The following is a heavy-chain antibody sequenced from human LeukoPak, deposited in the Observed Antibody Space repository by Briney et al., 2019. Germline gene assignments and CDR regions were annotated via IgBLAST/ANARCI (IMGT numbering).Heavy chain of an antibody. Sequence: GESLKISCAASRFTFSGYWMSCVRQAPGKGLEWVANVKQDGSEKDHVDSVKGRFTISRDNAKNTLYLQMNSLRAEDTAVYYCASSDRITGTTRDYNWFDPWAREPWSPSPQ. J-gene: IGHJ5*02. CDR2: VKQDGSEK. D-gene: IGHD1-20*01. CDR1: RFTFSGYW. CDR3: ASSDRITGTTRDYNWFDP. V-gene: IGHV3-7*02.